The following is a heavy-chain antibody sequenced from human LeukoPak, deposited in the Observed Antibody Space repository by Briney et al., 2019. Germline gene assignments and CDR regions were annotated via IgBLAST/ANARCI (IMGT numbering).Heavy chain of an antibody. D-gene: IGHD3-10*01. CDR3: ASGFGYYFDY. J-gene: IGHJ4*02. V-gene: IGHV4-59*01. CDR1: GVSISGYY. CDR2: IYYSGST. Sequence: KSSETLSLTCTVSGVSISGYYWSWIRQPPGKGPEWIGYIYYSGSTNYNPSLKSRVTISVDTSKNQFSLKLNSVTAADPAVYYCASGFGYYFDYWGQGTLVTVSS.